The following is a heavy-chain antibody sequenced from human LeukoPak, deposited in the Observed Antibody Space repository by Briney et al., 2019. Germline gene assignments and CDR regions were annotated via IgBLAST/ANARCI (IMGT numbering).Heavy chain of an antibody. D-gene: IGHD6-6*01. CDR2: ISSSSSTI. V-gene: IGHV3-48*01. Sequence: SCXXXXFXFSSYSXXWVRQAPGKGLEXXSYISSSSSTIYYADSVKGRFTISRDNAKNSLYLQMNSLRAEDTAVYYCARGGGLVRTRAFFDYWGQGTLVTVSS. J-gene: IGHJ4*02. CDR3: ARGGGLVRTRAFFDY. CDR1: XFXFSSYS.